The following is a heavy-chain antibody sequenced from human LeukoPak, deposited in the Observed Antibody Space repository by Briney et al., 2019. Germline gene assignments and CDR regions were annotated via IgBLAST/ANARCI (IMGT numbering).Heavy chain of an antibody. Sequence: PGGSLRLSCAASGFTFSSYSMNWVRQAPGKGLEWVSSISSSSSYIYYADSVKGRFTISRDNSKNTLYLQMNSLRAEDTAVYYCAKDMASILGAFDYWGQGTLVTVSS. D-gene: IGHD2-15*01. CDR2: ISSSSSYI. V-gene: IGHV3-21*01. J-gene: IGHJ4*02. CDR1: GFTFSSYS. CDR3: AKDMASILGAFDY.